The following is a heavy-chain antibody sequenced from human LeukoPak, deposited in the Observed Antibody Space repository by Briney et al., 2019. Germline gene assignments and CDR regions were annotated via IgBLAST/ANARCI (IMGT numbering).Heavy chain of an antibody. D-gene: IGHD6-19*01. V-gene: IGHV1-2*02. CDR1: GYTFTGYY. J-gene: IGHJ4*02. CDR2: ISPNSGGT. CDR3: ARDRGIAVASTPDY. Sequence: ASVKVSCKASGYTFTGYYMHWVRQAPGQGLEWMGWISPNSGGTNYAQKFQGRVTMTRDTSISTAYMELSRLRSDDAAMYYCARDRGIAVASTPDYWGQGTLVTVSS.